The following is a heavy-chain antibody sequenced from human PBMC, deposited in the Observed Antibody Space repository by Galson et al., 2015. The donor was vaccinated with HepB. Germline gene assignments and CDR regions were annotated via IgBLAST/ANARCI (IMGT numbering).Heavy chain of an antibody. CDR1: SGSISSDKYY. Sequence: ETLSLTCTVSSGSISSDKYYWSWIRQSPGRGLEWIGYISDSGNNNYHPSLKSRITIALDTSNNQFSLRLNSVTAADTAVYYCARQSREYSSGWYLGSFNYMDVWGKGSTVTVSS. CDR3: ARQSREYSSGWYLGSFNYMDV. CDR2: ISDSGNN. J-gene: IGHJ6*03. D-gene: IGHD6-19*01. V-gene: IGHV4-61*01.